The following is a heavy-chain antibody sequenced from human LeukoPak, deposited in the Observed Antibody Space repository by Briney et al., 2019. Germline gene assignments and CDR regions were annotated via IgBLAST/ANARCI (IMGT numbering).Heavy chain of an antibody. CDR1: GGSFSSYY. J-gene: IGHJ4*02. CDR3: ARHSIHIDY. Sequence: ASETLSLTCAVYGGSFSSYYWGWIRQPPGKGLEWIGSIYYSGSTYYNPSLKSRVTISVDTSKNQFSLKLSSVTAADAAVYYCARHSIHIDYWGQGTLVTVSS. V-gene: IGHV4-39*01. D-gene: IGHD2/OR15-2a*01. CDR2: IYYSGST.